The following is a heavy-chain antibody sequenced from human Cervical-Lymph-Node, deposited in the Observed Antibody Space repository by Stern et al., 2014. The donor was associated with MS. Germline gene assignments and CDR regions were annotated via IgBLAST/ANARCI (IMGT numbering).Heavy chain of an antibody. D-gene: IGHD6-6*01. CDR1: GFTFNNYA. J-gene: IGHJ4*02. CDR3: AKSKYSSSFYVFDY. V-gene: IGHV3-23*04. Sequence: EVHLVESGGGLVQPGGSLRLSCAASGFTFNNYAMGWVRQAPGKGLEWVSAISGSGGSTYYSVKGRFTISRDNSKSTLYLQLNTLRAEDTAVYYCAKSKYSSSFYVFDYWGQGTLVTVSS. CDR2: ISGSGGST.